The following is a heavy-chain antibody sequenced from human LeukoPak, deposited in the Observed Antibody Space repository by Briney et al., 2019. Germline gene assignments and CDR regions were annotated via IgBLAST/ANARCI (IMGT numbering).Heavy chain of an antibody. D-gene: IGHD5-12*01. Sequence: SQTLSLTCTVSGGSISSGGYYWSWFRQHPGKGLEWIGYIFYSGITYYNPSLKSRVTTSVDTSKNQFSLKLSSVTAADTAVYYCARPRGYHHDAFDIWGQGTMVTVSS. CDR2: IFYSGIT. CDR3: ARPRGYHHDAFDI. CDR1: GGSISSGGYY. J-gene: IGHJ3*02. V-gene: IGHV4-31*03.